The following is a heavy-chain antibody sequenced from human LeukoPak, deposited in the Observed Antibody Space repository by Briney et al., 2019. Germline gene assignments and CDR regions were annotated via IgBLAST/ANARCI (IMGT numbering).Heavy chain of an antibody. V-gene: IGHV1-69*04. CDR3: ARGGYSYGFDY. D-gene: IGHD5-18*01. CDR1: GGTFSSYA. Sequence: SVKVSCKASGGTFSSYAISWVRQAPGQGLEWMGRIIPILGIANYAQKFQGRVTITADKSTSTAYMELSSPRSEDTAVYYCARGGYSYGFDYWGQGTLVTVSS. J-gene: IGHJ4*02. CDR2: IIPILGIA.